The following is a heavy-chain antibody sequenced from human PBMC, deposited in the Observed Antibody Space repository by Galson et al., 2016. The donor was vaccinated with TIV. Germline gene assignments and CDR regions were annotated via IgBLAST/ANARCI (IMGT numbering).Heavy chain of an antibody. V-gene: IGHV1-69*13. CDR2: ITPIFGTP. D-gene: IGHD1-26*01. Sequence: SVKVSCKASGGIFNTYTISWVRQAPGQGLEWMGKITPIFGTPNYAQMFQGRVPITADESTSTAYMELSSLSPEDTALYYCAKAPGSYYDLIDFWGQGTLVTVSS. CDR1: GGIFNTYT. J-gene: IGHJ4*02. CDR3: AKAPGSYYDLIDF.